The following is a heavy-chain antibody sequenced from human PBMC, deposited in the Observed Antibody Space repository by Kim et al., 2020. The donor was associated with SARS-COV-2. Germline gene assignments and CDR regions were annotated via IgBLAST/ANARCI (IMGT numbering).Heavy chain of an antibody. V-gene: IGHV3-48*02. CDR1: RFTFSSYS. Sequence: GGSLRLCCAASRFTFSSYSMNWVRQAPGKGLEWVSYISGTSSTIYYADSVKGRFTISRDNAKNSLYLQMNSLRDEDTAVYYCARAGSDYGDYDFDYWGQGTLVTVSS. CDR2: ISGTSSTI. J-gene: IGHJ4*02. D-gene: IGHD4-17*01. CDR3: ARAGSDYGDYDFDY.